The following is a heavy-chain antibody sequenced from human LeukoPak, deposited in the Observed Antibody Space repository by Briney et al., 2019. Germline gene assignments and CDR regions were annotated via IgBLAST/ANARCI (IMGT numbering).Heavy chain of an antibody. CDR3: ARGQVTMVRGVIIPPRYYGMDV. V-gene: IGHV3-30-3*01. CDR1: GFTFSSYA. Sequence: GGSLRLSCAASGFTFSSYAMHWVRQAPGKGLEWVAVISYDGSNKYYADSVKGRFTISRDNSKNTLYLQMNSLRAEDTAVYYCARGQVTMVRGVIIPPRYYGMDVWGQGTTVTVSS. CDR2: ISYDGSNK. J-gene: IGHJ6*02. D-gene: IGHD3-10*01.